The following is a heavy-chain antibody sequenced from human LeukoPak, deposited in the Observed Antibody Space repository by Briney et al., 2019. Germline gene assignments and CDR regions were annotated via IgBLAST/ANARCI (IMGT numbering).Heavy chain of an antibody. CDR2: IYYSGST. CDR1: GGSISSYY. Sequence: SETLSLTCTVSGGSISSYYWSWIRQPPGKGLEWIGYIYYSGSTNYNPSLKSRVTISVDTSKNQFSLRLSSVTAADTAVYYCARDRVVVVAATPLYYYYGMDVWGQGTTVTVSS. D-gene: IGHD2-15*01. J-gene: IGHJ6*02. V-gene: IGHV4-59*01. CDR3: ARDRVVVVAATPLYYYYGMDV.